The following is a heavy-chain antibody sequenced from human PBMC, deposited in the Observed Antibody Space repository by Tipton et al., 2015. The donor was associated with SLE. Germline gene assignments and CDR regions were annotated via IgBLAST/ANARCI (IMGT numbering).Heavy chain of an antibody. CDR3: ARESSSSPDY. V-gene: IGHV4-59*11. CDR2: IYYSGST. Sequence: GLVKPSETLSLSCTVSGGSISSHYWNWIRQPPGKGLEWIGHIYYSGSTNYNPSLKSRVTISLDTSSNQFSLKLSSVTAADTAVYYCARESSSSPDYWGQGTLVTVSS. J-gene: IGHJ4*02. D-gene: IGHD6-13*01. CDR1: GGSISSHY.